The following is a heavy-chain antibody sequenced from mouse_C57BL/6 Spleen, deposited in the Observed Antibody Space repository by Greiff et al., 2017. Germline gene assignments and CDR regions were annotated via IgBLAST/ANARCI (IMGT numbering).Heavy chain of an antibody. Sequence: EVQLQQSGTVLARPGASVKMSCKTSGYTFTSYWMHWVKQRPGQGLEWIGAIYPGNSDTSYNQKFKGKAKLTAVTSASTAYMELSSLTNEDSAVYYCTRDYGSPRYFDVWGTGTTVTVSS. D-gene: IGHD1-1*01. CDR1: GYTFTSYW. CDR2: IYPGNSDT. V-gene: IGHV1-5*01. J-gene: IGHJ1*03. CDR3: TRDYGSPRYFDV.